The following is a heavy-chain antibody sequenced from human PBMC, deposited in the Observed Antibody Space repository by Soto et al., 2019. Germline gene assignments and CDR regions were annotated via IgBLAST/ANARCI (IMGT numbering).Heavy chain of an antibody. CDR2: IKRKTDDGTA. CDR1: GFTLGNAW. J-gene: IGHJ6*03. CDR3: TTEAVVYCSSISCYGYMDF. D-gene: IGHD2-2*01. V-gene: IGHV3-15*01. Sequence: EVQLVESGGGLVKPGGSLRLSCAVSGFTLGNAWLTWVRQAPGKGLEWVGRIKRKTDDGTADYAAPVKVRFTISRADSKNTLYMQMSSLKTEDTAVYYCTTEAVVYCSSISCYGYMDFGGKGTTVIVAS.